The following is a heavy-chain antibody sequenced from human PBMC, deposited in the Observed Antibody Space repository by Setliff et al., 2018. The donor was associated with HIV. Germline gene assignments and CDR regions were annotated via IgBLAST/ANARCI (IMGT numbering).Heavy chain of an antibody. CDR3: ATDYHRGAFWHL. D-gene: IGHD3-3*01. V-gene: IGHV3-74*01. Sequence: GGSLRLSCTASGFAFSDNWIHWVRQVPGKGLVWVSHISPDATIAGSGDSVKGRFTMSRDNAKNTAYLHIDRLTVDDTGVYYCATDYHRGAFWHLWGQGTQVTVSS. CDR1: GFAFSDNW. CDR2: ISPDATIA. J-gene: IGHJ4*02.